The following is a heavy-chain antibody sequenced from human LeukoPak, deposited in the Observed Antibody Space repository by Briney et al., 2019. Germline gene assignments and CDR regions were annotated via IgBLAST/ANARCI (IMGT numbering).Heavy chain of an antibody. D-gene: IGHD2-2*01. Sequence: SETLSLTFTVSVGSVTSDYWSWIRQPPGKGLAWIGYMYYSGSTNYNPSLKSRVTISGDTSRNQFSLKLSSVTAADTAVYYCARRYCSSTSCPIDYWVQGTLVTVSS. J-gene: IGHJ4*02. V-gene: IGHV4-59*08. CDR2: MYYSGST. CDR3: ARRYCSSTSCPIDY. CDR1: VGSVTSDY.